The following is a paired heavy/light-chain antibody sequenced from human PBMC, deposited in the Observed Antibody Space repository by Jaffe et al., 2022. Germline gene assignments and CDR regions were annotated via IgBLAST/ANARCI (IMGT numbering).Heavy chain of an antibody. CDR1: GYSFTSYW. D-gene: IGHD2-15*01. CDR2: IYPGDSDT. Sequence: EVQLVQSGAEVKKPGESLKISCKGSGYSFTSYWIGWVRQMPGKGLEWMGIIYPGDSDTRYSPSFQGQVTISADKSISTAYLQWSSLKASDTAMYYCVRLRKDIVVVVAATGWYFDLWGRGTLVTVSS. V-gene: IGHV5-51*03. CDR3: VRLRKDIVVVVAATGWYFDL. J-gene: IGHJ2*01.
Light chain of an antibody. CDR3: QQYGSSPPAVT. V-gene: IGKV3-20*01. Sequence: EIVLTQSPGTLSLSPGERATLSCRASQSVSSSYLAWYQQKPGQAPRLLIYGASSRATGIPDRFSGSGSGTDFTLTISRLEPEDFAVYYCQQYGSSPPAVTFGGGTKVEIK. CDR1: QSVSSSY. CDR2: GAS. J-gene: IGKJ4*01.